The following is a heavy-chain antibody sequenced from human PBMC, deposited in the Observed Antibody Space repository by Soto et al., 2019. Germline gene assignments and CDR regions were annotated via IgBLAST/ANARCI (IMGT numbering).Heavy chain of an antibody. CDR3: ARDLHYYDSSGETKFDY. CDR2: IWYDGSNK. D-gene: IGHD3-22*01. V-gene: IGHV3-33*01. J-gene: IGHJ4*02. Sequence: GKGLEWVAVIWYDGSNKYYADSVKGRFTISRDNSKNTLYLQMNSLRAEDTAVYYCARDLHYYDSSGETKFDYWGQGTLVTVSS.